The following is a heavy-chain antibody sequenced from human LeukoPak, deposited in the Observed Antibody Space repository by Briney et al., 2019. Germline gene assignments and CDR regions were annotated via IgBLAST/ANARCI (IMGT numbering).Heavy chain of an antibody. V-gene: IGHV4-39*07. Sequence: KPSETLSLTCTVSGGSISSSGYYWGWIRQPPGKGLEWIGSIYHSGSTYYNPSLKSRVTISVDRSKNQFSLKLSSVTAADTAVYYCARLSRDCGGDCYLLFDYWGQGTLVTVSS. CDR1: GGSISSSGYY. J-gene: IGHJ4*02. D-gene: IGHD2-21*02. CDR2: IYHSGST. CDR3: ARLSRDCGGDCYLLFDY.